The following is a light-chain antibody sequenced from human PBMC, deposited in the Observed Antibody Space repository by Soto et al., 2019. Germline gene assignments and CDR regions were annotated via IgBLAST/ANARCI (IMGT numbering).Light chain of an antibody. CDR3: QQYSKWPPWT. CDR2: QTS. Sequence: EIVLTQSPATLSSFPGDRVTLSCRASQYINTRLAWYQHRPGQAPRLLIYQTSLRAAGIPARFSASGSGTDFTLSISSLQSEDFAVYYCQQYSKWPPWTFGPGTKVDIK. CDR1: QYINTR. V-gene: IGKV3D-15*01. J-gene: IGKJ1*01.